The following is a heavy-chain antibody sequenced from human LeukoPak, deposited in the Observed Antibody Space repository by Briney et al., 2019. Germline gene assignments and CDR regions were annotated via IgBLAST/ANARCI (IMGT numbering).Heavy chain of an antibody. CDR2: IKQDGSEK. J-gene: IGHJ5*02. V-gene: IGHV3-7*01. D-gene: IGHD4-23*01. CDR3: AKGSLLTVVSPVAAS. CDR1: GFTFSTYW. Sequence: PGGSLRLSCAASGFTFSTYWMSWVRQAPGKGLEWVANIKQDGSEKYYVDSVKGRFAISRDNAKNSLFLQMNTLRVEDTAVYYCAKGSLLTVVSPVAASWGQGTLVTVSS.